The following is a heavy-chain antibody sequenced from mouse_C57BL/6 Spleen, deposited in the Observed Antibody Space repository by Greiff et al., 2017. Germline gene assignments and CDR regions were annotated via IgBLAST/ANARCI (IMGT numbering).Heavy chain of an antibody. D-gene: IGHD1-1*01. CDR3: ARWGYYGSWFAY. CDR2: IDPSDSET. CDR1: GYTFTSYW. Sequence: VQLQQPGAELVRPGSSVKLSCKASGYTFTSYWMHWVKQRPIQGLEWIGNIDPSDSETHYNQKFKDKATLTVDKSSSTAYMQLSSLTSEDSAVYYCARWGYYGSWFAYWGQGTLVTVSA. V-gene: IGHV1-52*01. J-gene: IGHJ3*01.